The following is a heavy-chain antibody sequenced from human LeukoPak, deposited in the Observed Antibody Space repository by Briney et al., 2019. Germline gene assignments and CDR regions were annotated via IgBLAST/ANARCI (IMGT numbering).Heavy chain of an antibody. V-gene: IGHV3-9*01. J-gene: IGHJ4*02. D-gene: IGHD3-9*01. CDR1: GFTFDDYA. CDR2: ISWNSGSI. Sequence: PGGSLRLSCADSGFTFDDYAMHWVRHAPGKGLEWVSGISWNSGSIGYADSVKGRFTISRDNAKNSLYLQMNSLRAEDTALYYCAKAFDSSGILTGYYTYWGQGTLVTVSS. CDR3: AKAFDSSGILTGYYTY.